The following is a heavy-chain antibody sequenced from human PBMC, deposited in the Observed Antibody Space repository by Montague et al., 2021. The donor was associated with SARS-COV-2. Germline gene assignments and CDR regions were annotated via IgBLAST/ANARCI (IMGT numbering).Heavy chain of an antibody. J-gene: IGHJ6*02. CDR2: ISSSGSTI. D-gene: IGHD3-9*01. V-gene: IGHV3-48*03. CDR1: GFTFSSYE. CDR3: ARGEENYDILTGYHKDYYYYYGMDV. Sequence: SLRLSCAASGFTFSSYEMNWVRQAPGKGLEWVSYISSSGSTIYYADSVKGRFNISRDNAKKSLYLQMNSLRAEDTAVYYCARGEENYDILTGYHKDYYYYYGMDVWGQGTTVTVSS.